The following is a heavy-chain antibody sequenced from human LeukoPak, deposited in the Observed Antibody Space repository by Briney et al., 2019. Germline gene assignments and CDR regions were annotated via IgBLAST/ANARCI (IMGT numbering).Heavy chain of an antibody. CDR1: GFIFSSYA. Sequence: PPGGSLRLSCAASGFIFSSYAMSWVRQAPGKGLEWVSAISGSGGSTYYADSVKGRFTISRDNSKNTLYLQMNSLRAEDTAVYYCAKDPGDYPENDYWGQGTLVTVSS. D-gene: IGHD4-17*01. CDR3: AKDPGDYPENDY. V-gene: IGHV3-23*01. J-gene: IGHJ4*02. CDR2: ISGSGGST.